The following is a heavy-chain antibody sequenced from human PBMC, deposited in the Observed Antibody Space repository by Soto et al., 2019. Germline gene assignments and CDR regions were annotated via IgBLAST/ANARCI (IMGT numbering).Heavy chain of an antibody. J-gene: IGHJ4*02. D-gene: IGHD3-10*01. CDR2: IYYSGST. V-gene: IGHV4-39*01. Sequence: QLQLQESGPGLVKPSETLSLTCTVSGGSISSSSYYWGWIRQPPGKGLEWIGSIYYSGSTYYNPSLKSRVPISVATSKNQFSLKLNSVTAADTAVYYCARLTMVRGVRDYWGQGTLVTVSS. CDR1: GGSISSSSYY. CDR3: ARLTMVRGVRDY.